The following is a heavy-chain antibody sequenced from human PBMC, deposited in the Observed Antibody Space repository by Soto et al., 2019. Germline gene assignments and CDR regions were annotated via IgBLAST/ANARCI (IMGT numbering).Heavy chain of an antibody. V-gene: IGHV3-23*01. CDR1: GFTFDNYA. D-gene: IGHD2-15*01. J-gene: IGHJ4*02. Sequence: EVQLLQSGGGLVQPGGSLRVSCAASGFTFDNYAMNWVRQAPGKGLEWVSTISATGGSTYHADSVKGRFTISRDNSKNTLYLQMNSLRAEDTAVYYCAKGTADIGIFDYWGQGSLVTVSS. CDR2: ISATGGST. CDR3: AKGTADIGIFDY.